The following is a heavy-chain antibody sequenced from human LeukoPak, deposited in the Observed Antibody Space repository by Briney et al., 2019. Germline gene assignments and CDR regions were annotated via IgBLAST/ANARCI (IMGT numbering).Heavy chain of an antibody. CDR1: GGSISSGDYY. D-gene: IGHD3-16*01. Sequence: PSETLSLTCTVSGGSISSGDYYWSWIRQPPGKGLEWIGYIYYSGSTYYNPSLESRVTISVDTSKNQFSLKLSSVTAADTAVYYCARDDYVWGSWNWFDPWGQGTLVTVSS. CDR2: IYYSGST. V-gene: IGHV4-30-4*08. CDR3: ARDDYVWGSWNWFDP. J-gene: IGHJ5*02.